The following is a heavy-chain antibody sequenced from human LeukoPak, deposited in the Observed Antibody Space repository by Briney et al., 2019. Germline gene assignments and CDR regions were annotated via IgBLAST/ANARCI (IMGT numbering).Heavy chain of an antibody. CDR1: GGSITTTNW. V-gene: IGHV4-4*02. D-gene: IGHD1-26*01. Sequence: SSETLSLTCAVSGGSITTTNWWSWIRQPPGKGLEWIGEVHLNGATNYNPSLESRFSMSIDKSNNHLSLEVTSVTAADTAMYYCTRESGASSPFGFWGQGTLVTVSS. CDR2: VHLNGAT. CDR3: TRESGASSPFGF. J-gene: IGHJ4*02.